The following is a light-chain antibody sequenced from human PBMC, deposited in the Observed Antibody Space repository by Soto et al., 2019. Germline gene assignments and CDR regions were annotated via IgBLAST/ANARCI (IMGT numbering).Light chain of an antibody. CDR1: QDIRKS. J-gene: IGKJ2*01. CDR2: GAS. CDR3: LQYDSLPYT. Sequence: DIQMTQSPSSLSASVGDRVTITCQASQDIRKSLNWYQQKPGKAPKLLIYGASNLETGVPSRFSGSASGTDFTFTISSLQPEDFATFYCLQYDSLPYTFGPGTKLEIK. V-gene: IGKV1-33*01.